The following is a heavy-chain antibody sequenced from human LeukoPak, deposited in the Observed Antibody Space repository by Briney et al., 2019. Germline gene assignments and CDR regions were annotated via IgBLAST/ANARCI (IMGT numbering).Heavy chain of an antibody. V-gene: IGHV3-30*02. CDR1: GFTFSSYG. Sequence: QPGGSLRLSCAASGFTFSSYGMHWVRQAPGKGLEWVAVIWYDGSNKYYADSVKGRFTISRDNSKNTLYLQMNSLRAEDTAVYYCVNRPGRYDILTGYWGYYYGMDVWGQGTTVTVSS. CDR3: VNRPGRYDILTGYWGYYYGMDV. D-gene: IGHD3-9*01. CDR2: IWYDGSNK. J-gene: IGHJ6*02.